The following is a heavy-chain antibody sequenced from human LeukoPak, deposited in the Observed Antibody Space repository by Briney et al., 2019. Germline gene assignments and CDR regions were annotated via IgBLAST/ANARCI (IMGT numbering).Heavy chain of an antibody. CDR1: GYTFTSYG. CDR2: MNPNSGNT. J-gene: IGHJ3*02. D-gene: IGHD3-16*01. V-gene: IGHV1-8*03. CDR3: ARDWVAFDI. Sequence: ASVKVSCKASGYTFTSYGINWVRQGTGQGLEWMVWMNPNSGNTGYAQKFQGRVTITRNTSISTAYMELSSLRSEDTAVYYCARDWVAFDIWGQGTMVTVSS.